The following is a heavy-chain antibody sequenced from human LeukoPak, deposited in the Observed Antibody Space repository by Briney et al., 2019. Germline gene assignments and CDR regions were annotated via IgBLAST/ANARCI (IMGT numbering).Heavy chain of an antibody. D-gene: IGHD3-3*01. V-gene: IGHV4-39*01. J-gene: IGHJ6*02. CDR2: VYYSGST. Sequence: PSETLSLTCTVSGGSISSSSYYWGWIRQPPGKGLEWIGSVYYSGSTYYNPSLKSRVTISVDTSKNQFSLKLSSVTAADTAVYYCAGLGITIFGVVNPWYYGMDVWGQGTTVTVSS. CDR3: AGLGITIFGVVNPWYYGMDV. CDR1: GGSISSSSYY.